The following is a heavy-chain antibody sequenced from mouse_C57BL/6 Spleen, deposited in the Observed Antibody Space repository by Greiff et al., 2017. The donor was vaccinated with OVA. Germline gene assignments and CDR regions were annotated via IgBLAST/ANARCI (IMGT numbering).Heavy chain of an antibody. J-gene: IGHJ1*03. D-gene: IGHD1-1*01. CDR2: IDPSDSET. V-gene: IGHV1-52*01. CDR3: ARLGYYGSSLGFDV. CDR1: GYTFTSSW. Sequence: QVQLQQPGAELVRPGSSVKLSCKASGYTFTSSWMHWVKQRPIQGLEWIGNIDPSDSETHYNQKFKDKATLTVDKSSSTAYMQLSSLTSEDSAVYYCARLGYYGSSLGFDVWGTGTTVTVSS.